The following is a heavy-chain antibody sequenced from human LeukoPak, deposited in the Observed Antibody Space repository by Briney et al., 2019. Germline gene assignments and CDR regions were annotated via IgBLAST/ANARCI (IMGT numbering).Heavy chain of an antibody. J-gene: IGHJ4*02. Sequence: ASVKVSCXASGYTFTGYYMHWVRQAPGQGLEWMGWINPNSGGTNYAQKFQGRVTMTRDTSISTAYMELSRLRSDDTAVYYCARLYDFWSGPKDYWGQGTLVTVSS. CDR3: ARLYDFWSGPKDY. CDR1: GYTFTGYY. D-gene: IGHD3-3*01. V-gene: IGHV1-2*02. CDR2: INPNSGGT.